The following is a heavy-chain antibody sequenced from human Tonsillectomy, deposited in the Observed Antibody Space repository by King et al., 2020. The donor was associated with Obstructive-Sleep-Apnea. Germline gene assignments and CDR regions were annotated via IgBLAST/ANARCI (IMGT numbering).Heavy chain of an antibody. D-gene: IGHD3-22*01. CDR3: AKDKRGDSSGYFDY. CDR1: GFTFDDYA. V-gene: IGHV3-9*01. J-gene: IGHJ4*02. CDR2: ISWNSGSI. Sequence: VQLVESGGGLVQPGRSLRLSCAASGFTFDDYAMHWVRQAPGKGLEWVSGISWNSGSIGYAASVKGRFTISRDNAKNSLYLQMNSLRAEDTALYYCAKDKRGDSSGYFDYWGQGTLVTVSS.